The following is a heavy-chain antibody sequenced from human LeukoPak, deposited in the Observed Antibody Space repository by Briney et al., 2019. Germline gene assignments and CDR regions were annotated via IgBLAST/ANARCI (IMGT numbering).Heavy chain of an antibody. CDR2: IIPIFGTA. J-gene: IGHJ5*02. Sequence: SVKVSCKASGGTFSSYAISWVRQAPGQGLEWMGGIIPIFGTANYAQKFQGGVTITTDESTSTAYMELSSLRSEDTAVYYCARGIVVVPATWFDPWGQGTLVTVSS. V-gene: IGHV1-69*05. CDR3: ARGIVVVPATWFDP. D-gene: IGHD2-2*01. CDR1: GGTFSSYA.